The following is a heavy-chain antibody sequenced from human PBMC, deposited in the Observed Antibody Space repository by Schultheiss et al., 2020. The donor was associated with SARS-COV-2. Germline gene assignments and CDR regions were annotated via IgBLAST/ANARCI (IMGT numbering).Heavy chain of an antibody. CDR1: GFTFSSYG. CDR2: IWYDGSNK. Sequence: GESLKISCAASGFTFSSYGIHWVRQAPGKGLEWVAVIWYDGSNKYYADSVKGRFSISRDNSKNTLYLQMNSLRAEDTAVYYCAREIAAATFDYWGQGTLVTVSS. CDR3: AREIAAATFDY. V-gene: IGHV3-33*01. J-gene: IGHJ4*02. D-gene: IGHD6-13*01.